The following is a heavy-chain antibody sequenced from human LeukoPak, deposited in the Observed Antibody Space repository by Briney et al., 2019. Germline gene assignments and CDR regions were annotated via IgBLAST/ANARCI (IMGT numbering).Heavy chain of an antibody. V-gene: IGHV3-21*01. CDR2: INNSSSYI. CDR1: GFTFSSYS. Sequence: SGGSLRLSCAASGFTFSSYSMNWVRQAPGKGLEWVAYINNSSSYIYYADSVKGRITTSRDNAKNSLYLQMNSLRAEHTAVYYCASDGSRSSSHCSSTSCAHSFDYWGQGTLVTASS. D-gene: IGHD2-2*01. CDR3: ASDGSRSSSHCSSTSCAHSFDY. J-gene: IGHJ4*02.